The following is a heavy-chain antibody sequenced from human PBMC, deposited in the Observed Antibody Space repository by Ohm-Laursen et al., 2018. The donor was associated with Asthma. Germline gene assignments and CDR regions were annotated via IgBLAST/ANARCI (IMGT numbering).Heavy chain of an antibody. D-gene: IGHD3-3*01. CDR1: GGTFSSYA. CDR3: ARDLRFGMDV. J-gene: IGHJ6*02. V-gene: IGHV1-2*04. Sequence: ASVKVSCKASGGTFSSYAINWVRQATGQGLEWMGRINPNSGGTNYAQKFQGWVTMTRDTSISTAYMELSRLRSDDTAVYYCARDLRFGMDVWGQGTTVTVSS. CDR2: INPNSGGT.